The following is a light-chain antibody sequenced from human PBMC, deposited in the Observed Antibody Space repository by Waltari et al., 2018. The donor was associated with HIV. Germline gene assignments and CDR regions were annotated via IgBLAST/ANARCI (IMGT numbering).Light chain of an antibody. CDR3: QQYGSSPRT. CDR2: GAS. J-gene: IGKJ1*01. Sequence: EIVFTPSPVTLSLSPGKRATPHCRASQSVSSSYLAWYQQKPGQAPRPLIYGASSRATGIPHRFSGSGSGTDFTLTISRLEPEDFAVYYCQQYGSSPRTFGQGTKVEIK. CDR1: QSVSSSY. V-gene: IGKV3-20*01.